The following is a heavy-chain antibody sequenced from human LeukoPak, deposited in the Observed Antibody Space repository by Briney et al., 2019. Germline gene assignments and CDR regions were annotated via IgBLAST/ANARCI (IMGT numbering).Heavy chain of an antibody. V-gene: IGHV3-30*02. J-gene: IGHJ5*02. CDR3: AKDGNWASVS. CDR1: GFTFS. CDR2: IRHDGTDQ. Sequence: GGSLRVSCVGSGFTFSVHWVRQVPGKGLGWLTFIRHDGTDQHYADSVRGRFTISRDNSKNTVYLQMNSLRPEDTALYYCAKDGNWASVSWGQGTLVTVSS. D-gene: IGHD7-27*01.